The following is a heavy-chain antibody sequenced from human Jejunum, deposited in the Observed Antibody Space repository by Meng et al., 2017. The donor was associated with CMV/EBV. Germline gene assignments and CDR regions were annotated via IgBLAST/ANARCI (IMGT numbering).Heavy chain of an antibody. CDR2: ISYDGIHI. D-gene: IGHD2-8*01. V-gene: IGHV3-30-3*01. CDR3: ARDGDYCTNGVCYFDY. J-gene: IGHJ4*02. CDR1: TFKNYA. Sequence: TFKNYAMHWVRPAPGEGLEWVAVISYDGIHISYLDSVKGRFTISRDNSKNTLYLQMNGLRSEDTAVYYCARDGDYCTNGVCYFDYWGQGTPVTVSS.